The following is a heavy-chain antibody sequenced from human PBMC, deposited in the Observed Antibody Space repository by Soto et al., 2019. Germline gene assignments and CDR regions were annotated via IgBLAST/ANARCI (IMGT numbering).Heavy chain of an antibody. CDR2: IYSGGST. J-gene: IGHJ6*02. CDR3: AGRVGATNYGMDV. V-gene: IGHV3-53*01. D-gene: IGHD1-26*01. CDR1: EFTVSSNS. Sequence: EVQLVESGGGLIQPGGSLRLACAASEFTVSSNSMNWVRQAPGKGLECVSTIYSGGSTYYADSVKGRFTISRDNSKNTLYLQMNNLRAEDTAVYYCAGRVGATNYGMDVWGQGTTVTVSS.